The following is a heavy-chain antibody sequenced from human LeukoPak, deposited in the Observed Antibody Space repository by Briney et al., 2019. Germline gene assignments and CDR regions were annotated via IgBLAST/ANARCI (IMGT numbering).Heavy chain of an antibody. V-gene: IGHV3-21*01. Sequence: GGSLRLSCAASGFTFSSYWMHWVRQAPGKGLEWDSSISSSSSYIYYADSVKGRFAISRDNAKNSLYPQMNSLRAEDTAVYYCARDIGDIVVVPAAIPTDWFDPWGQGTLVTVSS. CDR1: GFTFSSYW. CDR2: ISSSSSYI. J-gene: IGHJ5*02. CDR3: ARDIGDIVVVPAAIPTDWFDP. D-gene: IGHD2-2*02.